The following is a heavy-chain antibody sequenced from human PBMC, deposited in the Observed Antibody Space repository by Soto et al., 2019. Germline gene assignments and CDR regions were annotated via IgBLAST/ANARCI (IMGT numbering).Heavy chain of an antibody. J-gene: IGHJ3*02. Sequence: SETLSLTCTVSGGSISSYYWSWIRQPPGKGLEWIGYIYYSGSTNYNPSLKSRVTISVDTSKNQFSLKLSSVTAADTAVYYCARGHARWYSYGPYAFDIWGQGTMVTVSS. V-gene: IGHV4-59*01. CDR1: GGSISSYY. CDR2: IYYSGST. D-gene: IGHD5-18*01. CDR3: ARGHARWYSYGPYAFDI.